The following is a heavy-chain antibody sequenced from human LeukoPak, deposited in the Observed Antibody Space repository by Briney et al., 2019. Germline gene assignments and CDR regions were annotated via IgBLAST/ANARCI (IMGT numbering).Heavy chain of an antibody. CDR3: AKVSTYTTSWRYFDY. D-gene: IGHD6-13*01. CDR1: GFTFSSYG. V-gene: IGHV3-30*18. J-gene: IGHJ4*02. CDR2: VSYDGSNK. Sequence: GGSLGLSCEASGFTFSSYGMHWVRQAPGKGLEWVAVVSYDGSNKYYADSVEGRFAISRDNSKNTLYLQMNSLRAEDTAVYYCAKVSTYTTSWRYFDYWGQGTLVTVSS.